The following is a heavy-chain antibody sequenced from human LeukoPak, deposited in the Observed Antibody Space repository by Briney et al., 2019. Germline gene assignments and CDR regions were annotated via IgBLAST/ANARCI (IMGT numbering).Heavy chain of an antibody. CDR3: TRDASGFGECPDH. V-gene: IGHV3-30*03. J-gene: IGHJ4*02. D-gene: IGHD3-10*01. CDR1: GFTFTHYA. Sequence: GGSLRLSCAASGFTFTHYAMHWVRQTPGKGLEWVAVIFYDGTIQYYSDSVRGRLIVSRDNPKNTLYLQMNSLRPEDTALYYCTRDASGFGECPDHWGQGTLVTVSS. CDR2: IFYDGTIQ.